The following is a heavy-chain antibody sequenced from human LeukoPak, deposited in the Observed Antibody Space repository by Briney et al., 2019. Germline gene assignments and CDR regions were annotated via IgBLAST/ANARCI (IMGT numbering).Heavy chain of an antibody. V-gene: IGHV3-30-3*01. D-gene: IGHD6-19*01. CDR3: ARDSYSSGWYGWVDY. CDR1: GFIFSNYA. J-gene: IGHJ4*02. Sequence: GGSLRLSCAASGFIFSNYAMHWVRQAPGKGLEWVLSISYDGTNKYYADSVKGRFTISRDNSKNTLSLQMNSLGAEDTAEYYCARDSYSSGWYGWVDYWGQGTLVTVSS. CDR2: ISYDGTNK.